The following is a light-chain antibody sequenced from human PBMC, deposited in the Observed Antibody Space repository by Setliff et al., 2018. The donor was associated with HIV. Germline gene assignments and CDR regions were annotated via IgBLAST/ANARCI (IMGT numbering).Light chain of an antibody. Sequence: QSALTQPAPVSGSPGQSITISCTGTSSDIGGYDYVSWFQHHPGKAPKLMMSDVTKRPPGVSTRFSGSKSGNTASLTISGLQAEDEADYYCSSYSRSSTFGVFGTGTRSPS. V-gene: IGLV2-14*03. CDR1: SSDIGGYDY. J-gene: IGLJ1*01. CDR3: SSYSRSSTFGV. CDR2: DVT.